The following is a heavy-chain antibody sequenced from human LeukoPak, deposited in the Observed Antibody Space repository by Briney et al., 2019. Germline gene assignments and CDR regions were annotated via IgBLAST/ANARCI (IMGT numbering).Heavy chain of an antibody. CDR1: GXSFTSYW. J-gene: IGHJ5*02. CDR2: IDPSDSYT. CDR3: ARQGELYCSGGSCNRLDP. V-gene: IGHV5-10-1*01. D-gene: IGHD2-15*01. Sequence: GESLKISFKGSGXSFTSYWISWVRQMPGKGLEWMGRIDPSDSYTNYSPSFQGHVTISADKSISTAYLQWSSLKASDTAMYYCARQGELYCSGGSCNRLDPWGQGTLVTVSS.